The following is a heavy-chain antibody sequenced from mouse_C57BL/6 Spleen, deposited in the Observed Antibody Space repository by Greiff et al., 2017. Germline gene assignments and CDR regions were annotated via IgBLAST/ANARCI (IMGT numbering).Heavy chain of an antibody. CDR3: ARERGYSNYNYFDY. Sequence: EVQGVESGGGLVKPGGSLKLSCAASGFTFSSYAMSWVRQTPGKRLEWVATISDGGSYTYYPDNVKGRVTISRDNAKNNLYLQMSHLKSEDTAMYYCARERGYSNYNYFDYWGQGTTLTVSS. CDR2: ISDGGSYT. CDR1: GFTFSSYA. V-gene: IGHV5-4*01. D-gene: IGHD2-5*01. J-gene: IGHJ2*01.